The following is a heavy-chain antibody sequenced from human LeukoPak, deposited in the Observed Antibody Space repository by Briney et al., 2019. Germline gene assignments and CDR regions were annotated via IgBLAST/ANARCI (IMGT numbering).Heavy chain of an antibody. V-gene: IGHV3-23*01. CDR1: GLTFSDYA. J-gene: IGHJ4*02. CDR3: AKDYSESRVADVFFEY. CDR2: ITSGFTP. Sequence: GGSLRLSCAASGLTFSDYAMSWFRQAPGKGLEWVSGITSGFTPHYAVSVKGRFTISRDNSKNTFHLQLNSLRAEDTAVYYCAKDYSESRVADVFFEYWGQGTLVTVSS. D-gene: IGHD2-15*01.